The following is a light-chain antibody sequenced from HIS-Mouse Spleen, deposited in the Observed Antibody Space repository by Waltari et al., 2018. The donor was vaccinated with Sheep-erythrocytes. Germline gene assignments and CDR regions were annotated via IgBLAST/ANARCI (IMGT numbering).Light chain of an antibody. CDR1: SSDVGSYNL. J-gene: IGLJ1*01. CDR2: EGS. Sequence: QSALTQPASVSGSPGQSITISCTGTSSDVGSYNLVSWYQQHPGKAPKPVIYEGSKRPSGVSNRFSGSKSGNTASLTISGLQAEDEADYYCCSYAGSYNHVFATGTKVIVL. CDR3: CSYAGSYNHV. V-gene: IGLV2-23*01.